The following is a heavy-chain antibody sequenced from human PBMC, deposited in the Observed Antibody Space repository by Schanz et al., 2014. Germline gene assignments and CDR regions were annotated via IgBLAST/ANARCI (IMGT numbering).Heavy chain of an antibody. CDR3: VKDDRGDVVVVAANY. CDR2: INGNGGIT. Sequence: EVQLVESGGGLVQPGGSLRLSCSASGFTFSTYAMSWVRQAPGKGLEWVSAINGNGGITYYADPVKGRFTISRDNSKNTLYLQMSSLRAEDTAVYYCVKDDRGDVVVVAANYWGQGAQVIVSS. V-gene: IGHV3-23*04. CDR1: GFTFSTYA. J-gene: IGHJ4*02. D-gene: IGHD2-15*01.